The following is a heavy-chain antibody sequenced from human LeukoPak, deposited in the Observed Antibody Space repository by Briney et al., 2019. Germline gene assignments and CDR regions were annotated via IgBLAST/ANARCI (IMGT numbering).Heavy chain of an antibody. D-gene: IGHD3-3*01. V-gene: IGHV4-4*07. CDR3: ARAPLTTIFGVVIHYGMDV. CDR1: GGSISSYY. CDR2: IYTSGST. J-gene: IGHJ6*02. Sequence: SETLSLTCTVSGGSISSYYWSWLPQPARKGLEWIGRIYTSGSTNYNPSLKSRVTMSVDTSKNQFSLKLSSVTAADTVVYYCARAPLTTIFGVVIHYGMDVWGQGTTVTVSS.